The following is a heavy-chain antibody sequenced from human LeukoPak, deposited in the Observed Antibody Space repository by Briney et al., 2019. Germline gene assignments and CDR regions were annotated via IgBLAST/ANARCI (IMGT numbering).Heavy chain of an antibody. CDR3: ARGLATVTPFDY. V-gene: IGHV4-34*01. CDR2: INHSGST. Sequence: PSETLSLACAVYGGSFSGYYWSWIRQPPGKGLEWIGEINHSGSTNYNPSLKSRVTISVDTSKNQFSLKLSSVTAADTAVYYCARGLATVTPFDYWXQGTLVTVSS. D-gene: IGHD4-17*01. CDR1: GGSFSGYY. J-gene: IGHJ4*02.